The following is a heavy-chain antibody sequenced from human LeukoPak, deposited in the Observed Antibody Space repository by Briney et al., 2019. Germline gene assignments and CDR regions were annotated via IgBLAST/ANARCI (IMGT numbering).Heavy chain of an antibody. J-gene: IGHJ4*02. D-gene: IGHD6-19*01. V-gene: IGHV1-18*01. CDR2: ISAYNGNT. CDR3: ARAWDGSGRYGEVY. CDR1: GYTFTSYA. Sequence: ASVRVXXQASGYTFTSYAMNWVRQAPGQGLEWMGWISAYNGNTNYAQKLQGRVTMTTDTSTSTAYMELRSLRSDDTAVYYCARAWDGSGRYGEVYWGQGTLVTVSS.